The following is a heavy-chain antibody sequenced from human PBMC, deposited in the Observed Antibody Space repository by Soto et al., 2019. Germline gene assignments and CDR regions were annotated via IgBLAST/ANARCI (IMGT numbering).Heavy chain of an antibody. Sequence: QVQLVESGGGVVQPGRSLRLSCAASGFTFSSYGMHWVRQAPGKGLEWVAVIWNDGSNKYYADSVKGRFTISRDNSKNTLYLQMNSLRAEDTAVYYCARDHCSSTSCYTGAFDIWGQGTMVTVSS. V-gene: IGHV3-33*01. CDR1: GFTFSSYG. J-gene: IGHJ3*02. CDR2: IWNDGSNK. D-gene: IGHD2-2*02. CDR3: ARDHCSSTSCYTGAFDI.